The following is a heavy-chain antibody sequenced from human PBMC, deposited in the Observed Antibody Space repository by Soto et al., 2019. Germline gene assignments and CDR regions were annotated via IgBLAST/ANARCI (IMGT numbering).Heavy chain of an antibody. CDR1: GGTFSSYA. CDR3: ARVPRMVSPYYLDY. CDR2: IIPINGTT. D-gene: IGHD2-8*01. V-gene: IGHV1-69*05. J-gene: IGHJ4*02. Sequence: GASVKVSCKASGGTFSSYAISWVRQAPGQRLEWMGGIIPINGTTNYAQKFQGRVTITRDTSASTAYMELSSLRSEDTAVYYCARVPRMVSPYYLDYWGQGTLVTVSS.